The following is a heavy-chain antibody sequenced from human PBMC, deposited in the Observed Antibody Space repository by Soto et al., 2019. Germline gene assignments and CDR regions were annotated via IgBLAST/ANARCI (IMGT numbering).Heavy chain of an antibody. Sequence: EVQLVESGGDLVKPGGSLRLSCAASGFIFSHAWFHWVRQPPGKGLELVGRVKNNRGATDYAPSVKGRFIISRDDSKDMVYLQMSSLRTADTAIYSCAADLGPPYDSNNVFDPWGQGTLVTVSS. CDR3: AADLGPPYDSNNVFDP. CDR2: VKNNRGAT. V-gene: IGHV3-15*07. D-gene: IGHD2-21*01. CDR1: GFIFSHAW. J-gene: IGHJ5*02.